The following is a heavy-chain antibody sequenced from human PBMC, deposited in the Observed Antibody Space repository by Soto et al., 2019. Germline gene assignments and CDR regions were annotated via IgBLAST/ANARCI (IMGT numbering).Heavy chain of an antibody. CDR2: IGSAGDT. V-gene: IGHV3-13*01. D-gene: IGHD2-2*01. CDR1: GFTFSSYA. CDR3: ARGYLESFDY. Sequence: GGSLRLSCAASGFTFSSYAVHWVRQPTGKGLEWVSVIGSAGDTYYPGSVKGRFTISRENAKNSLYLQMNSLRAEDTAVYYCARGYLESFDYWGQGTLVTVSS. J-gene: IGHJ4*02.